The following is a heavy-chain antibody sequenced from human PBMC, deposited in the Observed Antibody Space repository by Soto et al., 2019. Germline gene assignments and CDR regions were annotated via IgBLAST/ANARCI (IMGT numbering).Heavy chain of an antibody. CDR1: GFTFSSYS. CDR2: ISSSSSTI. CDR3: GRDLSSGWYALFDY. J-gene: IGHJ4*02. Sequence: EVQLVESGGGLVQPGGSLRLSCAASGFTFSSYSMNWVRQAPGKGLEWVSYISSSSSTIYYADSVKGRFTISRDNAKNSVDRQMKSLRDEDTAVDYCGRDLSSGWYALFDYWGQGTLVTVSS. V-gene: IGHV3-48*02. D-gene: IGHD6-19*01.